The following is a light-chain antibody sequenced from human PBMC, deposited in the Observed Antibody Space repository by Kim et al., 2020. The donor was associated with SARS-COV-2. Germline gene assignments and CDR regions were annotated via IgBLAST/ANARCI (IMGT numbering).Light chain of an antibody. J-gene: IGKJ2*03. CDR2: GAS. CDR3: QQYGSSYS. V-gene: IGKV3-20*01. CDR1: QTVGNGD. Sequence: EVVLTQSPGTLSVSPGERVSLSCRASQTVGNGDLAWYQQKPGQAPRLLIFGASTRATGIPDRFSGSGSGTDFTLTISGLESEDLAVYYCQQYGSSYSFGRGTKLEI.